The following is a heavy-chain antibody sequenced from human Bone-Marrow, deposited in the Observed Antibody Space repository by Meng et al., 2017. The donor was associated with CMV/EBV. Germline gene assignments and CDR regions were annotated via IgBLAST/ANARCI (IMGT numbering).Heavy chain of an antibody. V-gene: IGHV4-61*01. D-gene: IGHD3-3*01. J-gene: IGHJ6*02. CDR2: IYYSGST. CDR1: GGSVSSGSYY. CDR3: ARAYFWCDAYGMDV. Sequence: SETLSLTCTVSGGSVSSGSYYWSWIRQPPGKGLEWIGYIYYSGSTNYNPSLKSRVTISVDTSKHQFSLKLSSVTAADTAVYYCARAYFWCDAYGMDVWGQGTTVTVSS.